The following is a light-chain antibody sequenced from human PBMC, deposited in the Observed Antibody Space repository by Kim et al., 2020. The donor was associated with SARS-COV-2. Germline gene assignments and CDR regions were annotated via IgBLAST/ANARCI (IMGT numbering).Light chain of an antibody. CDR1: SSNIGNNY. V-gene: IGLV1-51*01. CDR3: GTWDSSLSAVV. Sequence: QSVLTQPPSVSAAPGQKVTISCSGSSSNIGNNYVSWYQQLPGTAPKLLIYDNNKRPSGIPDRVSGSKSGTSATLGITGRQTGAEADYYCGTWDSSLSAVVFGGGTKLTVL. J-gene: IGLJ2*01. CDR2: DNN.